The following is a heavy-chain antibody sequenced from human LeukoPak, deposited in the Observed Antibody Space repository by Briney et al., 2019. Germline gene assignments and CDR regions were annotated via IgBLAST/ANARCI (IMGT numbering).Heavy chain of an antibody. CDR3: ARVRFRGKDDY. D-gene: IGHD4-23*01. CDR1: GGSFSGYD. V-gene: IGHV4-34*01. CDR2: INRSGIT. Sequence: SETLSLTCAVYGGSFSGYDWGWICQPPGKGLEWIGEINRSGITNYNPSFESRVTISVDASKNQFSLKLTSMTAADTAVYYCARVRFRGKDDYWGQGILVTVSS. J-gene: IGHJ4*02.